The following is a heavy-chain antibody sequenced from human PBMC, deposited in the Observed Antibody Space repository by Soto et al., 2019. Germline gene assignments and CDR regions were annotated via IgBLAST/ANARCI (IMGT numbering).Heavy chain of an antibody. Sequence: ASVKVSCKVSGYTLTELSMHWVRQAPGKGLEWMGGFDPEDGETIYAQKFQGRVTMTEDTSTDTAYMELSSLRSEDTAVYYCATVGRLGDDYGDWKYEYYFDYWGQGTLVTVSS. V-gene: IGHV1-24*01. CDR2: FDPEDGET. CDR3: ATVGRLGDDYGDWKYEYYFDY. CDR1: GYTLTELS. D-gene: IGHD4-17*01. J-gene: IGHJ4*02.